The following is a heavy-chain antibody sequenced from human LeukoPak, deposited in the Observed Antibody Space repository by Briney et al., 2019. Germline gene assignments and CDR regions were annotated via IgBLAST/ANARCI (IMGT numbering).Heavy chain of an antibody. V-gene: IGHV1-2*02. Sequence: ASVKVSCKASGYTFYGYYVHWVRQAPGQGLEWMGWINPNSGGTNYAQKFQGRVTMTRDTSISTAYMELSRLRSDDTAVYYCARDGTSVMVDFDYWGQGTLVTVSS. CDR3: ARDGTSVMVDFDY. D-gene: IGHD5-18*01. J-gene: IGHJ4*02. CDR1: GYTFYGYY. CDR2: INPNSGGT.